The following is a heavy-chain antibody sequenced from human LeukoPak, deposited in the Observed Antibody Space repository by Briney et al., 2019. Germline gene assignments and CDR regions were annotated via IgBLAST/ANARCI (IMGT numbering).Heavy chain of an antibody. CDR2: ISGSGGST. J-gene: IGHJ3*02. D-gene: IGHD2-21*02. Sequence: GGSLRLSCAASGFTFSSYAMSWVRQAPGKGLEWVSAISGSGGSTYYADSVKGRFTISRDNSKNTLYLQMNSLRAEDTAVYYCAKQGGPVVTANAASDIWGQGTMVTVSS. V-gene: IGHV3-23*01. CDR3: AKQGGPVVTANAASDI. CDR1: GFTFSSYA.